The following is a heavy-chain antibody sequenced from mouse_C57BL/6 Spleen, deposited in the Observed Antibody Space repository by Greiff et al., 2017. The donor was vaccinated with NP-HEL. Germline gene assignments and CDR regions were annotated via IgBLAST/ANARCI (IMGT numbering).Heavy chain of an antibody. D-gene: IGHD1-1*01. CDR2: INPSNGGT. V-gene: IGHV1-53*01. Sequence: QVQLKQPGTELVKPGASVKLSCKASGYTFTSYWMHWVKQRPGQGLEWIGNINPSNGGTNYNEKFKSKATLTVDKSSSTAYMQLSSLTSEDSAVYYCARGYFTTVVATRAMDYWGQGTSVTVSS. J-gene: IGHJ4*01. CDR1: GYTFTSYW. CDR3: ARGYFTTVVATRAMDY.